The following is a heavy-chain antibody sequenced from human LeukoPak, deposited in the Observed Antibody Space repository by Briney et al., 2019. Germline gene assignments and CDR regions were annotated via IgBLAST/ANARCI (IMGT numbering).Heavy chain of an antibody. V-gene: IGHV4-31*03. J-gene: IGHJ4*02. CDR2: IYYSGNT. CDR3: AARSNYSYGYYDY. CDR1: GGSLSSGGYY. D-gene: IGHD5-18*01. Sequence: SETLSLTCTLAGGSLSSGGYYWGWIRQHPWTGLEWIGYIYYSGNTYYNPCLKSRVTISVDTTKNQLSLKLSSVTAADTAVYYCAARSNYSYGYYDYGGRKPWSASP.